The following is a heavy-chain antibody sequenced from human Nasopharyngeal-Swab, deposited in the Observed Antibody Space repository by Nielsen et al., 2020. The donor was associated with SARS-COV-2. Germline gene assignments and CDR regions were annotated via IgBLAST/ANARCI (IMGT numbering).Heavy chain of an antibody. CDR2: IAWNSGSL. Sequence: SLKISCAASGFTFDDYAMHWVRQAPGKGLEWVSGIAWNSGSLAYVDSVKGRFTISRDNAKNSLYLQMNSLTEEDTAFYYCAKDGSLRYFDWLLGDAYYFDYWGQGTLVTVSS. D-gene: IGHD3-9*01. J-gene: IGHJ4*02. CDR1: GFTFDDYA. V-gene: IGHV3-9*01. CDR3: AKDGSLRYFDWLLGDAYYFDY.